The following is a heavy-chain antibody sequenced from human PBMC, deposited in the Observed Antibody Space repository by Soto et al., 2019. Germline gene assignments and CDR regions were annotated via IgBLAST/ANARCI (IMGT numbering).Heavy chain of an antibody. CDR2: ISYDGSNK. D-gene: IGHD3-3*01. J-gene: IGHJ6*02. Sequence: PGGSLRLSCAASGFTFSSYGMHWVRQAPGKGLEWVAVISYDGSNKYYADSVKGRFTISRDNSKNTLYLQMNSLRAEDTAVYYCAKISVRGYDFWSGYDMDVWGQGTTVTVSS. V-gene: IGHV3-30*18. CDR3: AKISVRGYDFWSGYDMDV. CDR1: GFTFSSYG.